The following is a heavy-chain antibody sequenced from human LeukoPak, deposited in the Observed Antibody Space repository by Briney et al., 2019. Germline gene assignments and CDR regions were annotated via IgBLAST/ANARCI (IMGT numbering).Heavy chain of an antibody. D-gene: IGHD6-19*01. J-gene: IGHJ4*02. CDR3: ARDIAVAGTIFDY. CDR2: ISGSGGST. V-gene: IGHV3-23*01. CDR1: GFTFSSYA. Sequence: GGSLRLSCAASGFTFSSYAMSWVRQAPGKGLEWVSAISGSGGSTYYADSVKGRFTISRDNSKNTLYLQMNSLRAEDTAVYYCARDIAVAGTIFDYWGQGTLVTVSS.